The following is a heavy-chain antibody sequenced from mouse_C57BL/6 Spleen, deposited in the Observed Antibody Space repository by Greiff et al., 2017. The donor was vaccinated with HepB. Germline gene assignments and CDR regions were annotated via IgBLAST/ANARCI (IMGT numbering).Heavy chain of an antibody. CDR1: GFTFSSYA. Sequence: DVQLVESGGGLVKPGGSLKLSCAASGFTFSSYAMSWVRQTPEKRLEWVATISDGGSYTYYPDNVKGRFTISRENATNNLYLQMSHLKSEDTAMYYCARGVYGYYAMDYLGQGTSVTVSA. V-gene: IGHV5-4*01. CDR2: ISDGGSYT. CDR3: ARGVYGYYAMDY. D-gene: IGHD1-1*02. J-gene: IGHJ4*01.